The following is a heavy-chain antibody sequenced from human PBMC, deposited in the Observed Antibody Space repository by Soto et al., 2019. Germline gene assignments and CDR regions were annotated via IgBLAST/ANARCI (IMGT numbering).Heavy chain of an antibody. Sequence: LRLSCAASGFTFSSYGMHWVRQAPGKGLEWVTVILYDGSKKYYADSMKGRFTISRDNSKNTLYLQMNSLRAEDTALYYCAKDRGALRWSEEHYYFDYWGQGTLVTVSS. CDR3: AKDRGALRWSEEHYYFDY. J-gene: IGHJ4*02. V-gene: IGHV3-30*18. D-gene: IGHD4-17*01. CDR1: GFTFSSYG. CDR2: ILYDGSKK.